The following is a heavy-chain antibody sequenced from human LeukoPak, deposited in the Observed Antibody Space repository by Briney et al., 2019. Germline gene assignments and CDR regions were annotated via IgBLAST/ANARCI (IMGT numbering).Heavy chain of an antibody. Sequence: ASVKVSCKASGYTFTSYGISWVRQAPGQGLEWMGWISAYNGNTNYAQKLQGRVTMTTDTSTSTAYMELTSLTVEDTAVYFCAPWGGFYDKSGLGTDYWGQGTLVTVSS. D-gene: IGHD3-16*01. CDR2: ISAYNGNT. CDR3: APWGGFYDKSGLGTDY. CDR1: GYTFTSYG. J-gene: IGHJ4*02. V-gene: IGHV1-18*01.